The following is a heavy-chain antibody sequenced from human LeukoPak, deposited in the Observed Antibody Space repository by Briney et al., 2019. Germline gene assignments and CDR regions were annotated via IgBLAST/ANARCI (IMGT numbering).Heavy chain of an antibody. Sequence: GGSLRLSCAASGFTVSTNYINLVRQAPGKGLEWVSVISSGGTTYYADSVKGRFTVSRDNSKNTVYLQMNSLRAEDTAVYYCVRDPRYYDSGVVDYWGQGTLVTVSS. CDR1: GFTVSTNY. D-gene: IGHD3-22*01. CDR3: VRDPRYYDSGVVDY. CDR2: ISSGGTT. J-gene: IGHJ4*02. V-gene: IGHV3-53*01.